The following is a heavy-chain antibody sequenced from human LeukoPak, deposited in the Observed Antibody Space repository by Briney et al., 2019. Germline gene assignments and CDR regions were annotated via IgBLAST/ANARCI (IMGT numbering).Heavy chain of an antibody. CDR2: IYYSGST. D-gene: IGHD4-17*01. Sequence: SETLSLTCTVSGGSISSSSYYWSWIRQPPGKGLEWIGYIYYSGSTNYNPSLKSRVTISVDTSKNQFSLKLSSVTAADTAVYYCARLVTTVTRDWFDPWGQGTLVTVAS. CDR3: ARLVTTVTRDWFDP. V-gene: IGHV4-61*05. J-gene: IGHJ5*02. CDR1: GGSISSSSYY.